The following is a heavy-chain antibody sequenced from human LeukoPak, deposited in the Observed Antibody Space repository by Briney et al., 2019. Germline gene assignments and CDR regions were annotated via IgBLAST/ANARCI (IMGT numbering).Heavy chain of an antibody. CDR2: INLNSGGR. CDR1: GYTFTWYY. J-gene: IGHJ6*03. V-gene: IGHV1-2*02. Sequence: GSVKVSCKASGYTFTWYYMHWVRQAAGQGLDGMGWINLNSGGRNYAQKLQGRVTMTRDTSTSTAYIELSRLRSEDTAVYYCARGPHTSFGDYYYYMDVWGKGTTVTVSS. CDR3: ARGPHTSFGDYYYYMDV. D-gene: IGHD2-2*01.